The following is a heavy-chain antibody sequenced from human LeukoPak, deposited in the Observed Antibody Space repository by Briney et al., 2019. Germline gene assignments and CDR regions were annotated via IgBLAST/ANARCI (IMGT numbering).Heavy chain of an antibody. V-gene: IGHV3-23*01. J-gene: IGHJ3*02. CDR2: ISGSGGST. Sequence: HAGGSLRLSCAASGFTFSSYAMSWVRQAPGKGLEWVSAISGSGGSTYYADSVKGRFTISRDNAKNTLDLQMNSLRAEDTAVYYCAKDGYCSGGSCYSVYAFEIWGQGTMVTVSS. CDR3: AKDGYCSGGSCYSVYAFEI. CDR1: GFTFSSYA. D-gene: IGHD2-15*01.